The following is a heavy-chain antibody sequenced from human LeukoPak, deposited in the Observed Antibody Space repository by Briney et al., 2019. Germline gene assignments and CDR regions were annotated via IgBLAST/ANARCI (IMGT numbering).Heavy chain of an antibody. J-gene: IGHJ4*02. D-gene: IGHD3-10*01. V-gene: IGHV4-59*01. CDR2: IHYSGST. CDR1: GDSISGSY. Sequence: SETLSLTCTVSGDSISGSYWNWIRQPPGKGLEWIGYIHYSGSTKSNPSLRGRVTTSADTSNNEISLTLSSVTAADTAVYYCARRWFGENFFDFWGQGTLVTVSS. CDR3: ARRWFGENFFDF.